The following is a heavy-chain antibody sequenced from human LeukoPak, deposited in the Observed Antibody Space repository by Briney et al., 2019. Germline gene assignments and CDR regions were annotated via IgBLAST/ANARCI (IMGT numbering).Heavy chain of an antibody. J-gene: IGHJ6*02. CDR3: ARGRSNYYGMDV. Sequence: SETLSLTCSVSDGSINSYYWNWIRRPPGKGLEWIGYIYYNGNTNYSPSLKSRVTMSVDTSKNLFSLKVSSVTAAGTAVYYCARGRSNYYGMDVWGQGTTVTVSS. CDR1: DGSINSYY. CDR2: IYYNGNT. V-gene: IGHV4-59*01. D-gene: IGHD1-26*01.